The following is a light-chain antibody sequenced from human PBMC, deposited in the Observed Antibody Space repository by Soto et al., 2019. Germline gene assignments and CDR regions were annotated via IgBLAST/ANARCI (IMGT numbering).Light chain of an antibody. CDR3: RSHASSITFYVV. CDR1: SSDVGSNNL. V-gene: IGLV2-23*02. Sequence: QSALTQPASVSGYPGQSITISCTGNSSDVGSNNLVSWYPQHQGKAPKLMIYEVSKRHSGVSHRVSGSKSGNTASLTIAGLQAEDEAEYYCRSHASSITFYVVFGGGNKLTVL. CDR2: EVS. J-gene: IGLJ2*01.